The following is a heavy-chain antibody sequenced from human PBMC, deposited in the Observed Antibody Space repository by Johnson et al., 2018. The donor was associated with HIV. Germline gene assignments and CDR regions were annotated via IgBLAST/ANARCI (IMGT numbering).Heavy chain of an antibody. CDR3: AKTTRGNWGSCFDI. D-gene: IGHD7-27*01. J-gene: IGHJ3*02. V-gene: IGHV3-53*01. Sequence: VQLVESGGGLIQPGGSLRLSCAVSGFTVSSNYMSWVRQAPGKGLEWVSVIYSGGTTNYTDSVKGRFTISRDNAKNSLYLQLNSLRAEDTSLYYCAKTTRGNWGSCFDIWGRGTMVTVSS. CDR1: GFTVSSNY. CDR2: IYSGGTT.